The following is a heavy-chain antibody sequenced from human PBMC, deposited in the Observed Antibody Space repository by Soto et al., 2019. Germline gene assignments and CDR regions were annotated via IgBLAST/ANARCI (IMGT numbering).Heavy chain of an antibody. CDR3: ARGYCSTTICDPWFDT. CDR1: GYSFTSYW. Sequence: GESLKISCTGVGYSFTSYWIAWVRQMPGKGLEWMGIIYPGDSDTRYSPSFQGQVTISADKSITTVYLQWSSLKASDTAMYYCARGYCSTTICDPWFDTWGQGTLVTVSS. V-gene: IGHV5-51*01. D-gene: IGHD2-15*01. CDR2: IYPGDSDT. J-gene: IGHJ5*02.